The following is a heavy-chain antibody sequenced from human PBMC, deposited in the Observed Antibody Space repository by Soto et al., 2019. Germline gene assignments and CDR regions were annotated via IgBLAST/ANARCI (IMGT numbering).Heavy chain of an antibody. CDR3: ARSIVVVPAAIGGLYGMEV. D-gene: IGHD2-2*02. CDR2: IIPIFGTA. J-gene: IGHJ6*02. Sequence: GASVKVSCKASGGTFSSYAISWVRQAPGQGLEWMGGIIPIFGTANYAQKFQGRVTITADESTSTAYMELSSLRSEDTAVYYCARSIVVVPAAIGGLYGMEVWGQGTTVTVSS. V-gene: IGHV1-69*13. CDR1: GGTFSSYA.